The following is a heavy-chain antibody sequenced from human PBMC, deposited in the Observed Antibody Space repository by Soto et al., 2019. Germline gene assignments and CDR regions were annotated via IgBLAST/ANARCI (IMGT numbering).Heavy chain of an antibody. CDR1: GYTLTSYG. CDR3: ARDSPTAATLYYYYAMDV. CDR2: ISTYNGNT. D-gene: IGHD6-13*01. J-gene: IGHJ6*02. Sequence: ASVKVSCKASGYTLTSYGISWVRQAPGQGLEWTGWISTYNGNTNYAQKLQGRVTMTTDTSTSTAYMELRSLRSADPAVYYCARDSPTAATLYYYYAMDVWGQGTTVTV. V-gene: IGHV1-18*01.